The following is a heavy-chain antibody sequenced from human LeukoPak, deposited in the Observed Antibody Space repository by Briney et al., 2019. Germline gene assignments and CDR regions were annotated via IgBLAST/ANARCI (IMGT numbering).Heavy chain of an antibody. CDR1: GFPFDDYG. Sequence: GGSLRLSCAASGFPFDDYGMRWVRHAPGRGLEWVCGINWNGGSTGYAHCVKGRFTIYRDSAKNSLYLQMDSLRAEDTALYYCARHRGLLWETDFGYWGQGTLVTVSS. D-gene: IGHD3-10*01. CDR2: INWNGGST. CDR3: ARHRGLLWETDFGY. V-gene: IGHV3-20*04. J-gene: IGHJ4*02.